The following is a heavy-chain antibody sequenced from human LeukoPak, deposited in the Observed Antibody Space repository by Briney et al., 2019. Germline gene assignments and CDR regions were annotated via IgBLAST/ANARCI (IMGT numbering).Heavy chain of an antibody. J-gene: IGHJ5*02. CDR3: ARLGLEVGGPNWFDP. CDR1: GLIFSSNW. Sequence: GGSLRLSCAAPGLIFSSNWMGWVRQAPGKGLEWVAHIKRDGSQKYYLDSVEGRFTISRDNAKNSLYLQMNSLRVEDTAVYYCARLGLEVGGPNWFDPWGQGTLVTVSS. CDR2: IKRDGSQK. V-gene: IGHV3-7*01. D-gene: IGHD1-1*01.